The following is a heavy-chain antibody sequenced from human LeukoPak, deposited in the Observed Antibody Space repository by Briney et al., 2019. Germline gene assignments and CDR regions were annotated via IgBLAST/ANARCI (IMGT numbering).Heavy chain of an antibody. V-gene: IGHV3-30-3*01. Sequence: GGSLRLSCAASGFTFSSYAMHWVRQAPGKGLEWVAVISYDGSNKYYADSVKGRFTISRDNSKNTLYLQMNSLRAEDTAVYYCRSYYKLGPYDAFDIWGQGTMVTVSS. J-gene: IGHJ3*02. CDR1: GFTFSSYA. CDR3: RSYYKLGPYDAFDI. D-gene: IGHD3-10*01. CDR2: ISYDGSNK.